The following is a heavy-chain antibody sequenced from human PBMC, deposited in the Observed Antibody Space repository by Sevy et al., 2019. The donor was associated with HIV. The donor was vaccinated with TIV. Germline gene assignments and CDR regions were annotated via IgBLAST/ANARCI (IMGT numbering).Heavy chain of an antibody. CDR2: ISYSGST. V-gene: IGHV4-59*01. Sequence: SETLSITCTVSGGSISSFYWNWIRQSPGKGLEWIGYISYSGSTNYNPSLKSRVTISVDTSKNQFSLKLSSVTAADTAVYYCARGIFSYGYWRELDYWGQGNLVTVSS. J-gene: IGHJ4*02. CDR3: ARGIFSYGYWRELDY. D-gene: IGHD5-18*01. CDR1: GGSISSFY.